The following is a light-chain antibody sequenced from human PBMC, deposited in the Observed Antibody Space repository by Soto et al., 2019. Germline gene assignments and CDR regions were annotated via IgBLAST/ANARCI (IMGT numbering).Light chain of an antibody. CDR1: QSVGSD. Sequence: EIVLTQSPGTLSVSPWARATLSCRASQSVGSDLVWYRQKPGQAPRLLIYDASTRAPGIPARFSGRGSGADFTLTISSLEPEDFAVYYCQQRSDSITFGQGTRLEIK. CDR3: QQRSDSIT. CDR2: DAS. V-gene: IGKV3-11*01. J-gene: IGKJ5*01.